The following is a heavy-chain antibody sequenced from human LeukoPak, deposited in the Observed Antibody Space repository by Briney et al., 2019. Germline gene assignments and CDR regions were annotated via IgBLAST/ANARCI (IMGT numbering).Heavy chain of an antibody. CDR3: ARGKRKRMDTAILGGSHYYYGMDV. CDR1: GYTFTSYD. D-gene: IGHD5-18*01. V-gene: IGHV1-8*01. Sequence: GASVKVSCKASGYTFTSYDINWVRQATGQGLEWMGWMNPNSGNTGYAQKFQGRVTMTRNTSISTAYMELSSLRSEDTAVYYCARGKRKRMDTAILGGSHYYYGMDVWGQGTTVTVSS. J-gene: IGHJ6*02. CDR2: MNPNSGNT.